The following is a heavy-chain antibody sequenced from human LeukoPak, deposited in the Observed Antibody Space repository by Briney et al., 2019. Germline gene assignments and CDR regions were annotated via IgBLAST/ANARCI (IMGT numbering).Heavy chain of an antibody. CDR3: ARVGSYYDMDV. J-gene: IGHJ6*02. Sequence: GGSLRLSCAASGFSVTSKYINWVRQAPGKGLEWVLVVESGGDTSYANSVKGRFTVSRDIFQNTLYLQMNNLRAEDTAVYYCARVGSYYDMDVWGQGTAVTVSS. CDR2: VESGGDT. V-gene: IGHV3-53*01. CDR1: GFSVTSKY. D-gene: IGHD3-10*01.